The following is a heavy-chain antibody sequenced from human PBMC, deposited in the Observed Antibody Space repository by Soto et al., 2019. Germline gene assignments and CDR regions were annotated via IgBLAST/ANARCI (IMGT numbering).Heavy chain of an antibody. Sequence: PGGSLRLSCAASGFTFTRYSMNWVRQAPGKGLEWVSSISSTTNYIYYGDSMKGRFTISRDNAKNSLYLEMNSLRAEDTAVYYWSRGSGDLHLKFDFWGQGTPGTVSS. J-gene: IGHJ4*02. CDR1: GFTFTRYS. CDR2: ISSTTNYI. CDR3: SRGSGDLHLKFDF. V-gene: IGHV3-21*06.